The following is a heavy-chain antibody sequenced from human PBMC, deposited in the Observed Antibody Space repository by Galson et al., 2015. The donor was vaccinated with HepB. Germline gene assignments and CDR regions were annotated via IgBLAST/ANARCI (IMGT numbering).Heavy chain of an antibody. CDR3: AKPEGRGWYWGQNDAFDF. D-gene: IGHD6-19*01. CDR1: GFTFSSYW. CDR2: IKQDGSEK. J-gene: IGHJ3*01. Sequence: SLRLSCAASGFTFSSYWMSWVRQAPGKGLEWVANIKQDGSEKYYVDSVKGRFTISRGNSKNTLYLQMNSLRTEDTAVYYCAKPEGRGWYWGQNDAFDFWGQGTMVTVSS. V-gene: IGHV3-7*01.